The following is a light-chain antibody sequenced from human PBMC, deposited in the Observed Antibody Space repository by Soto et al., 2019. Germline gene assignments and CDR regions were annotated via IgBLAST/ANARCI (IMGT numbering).Light chain of an antibody. CDR1: QSVSSS. Sequence: EIALTQSPVTLSLSAGERATLSGRASQSVSSSLAWYQQKPGHAPRLLIYDASNRATGIPARFSGGGSGTDFSLTIDNLEPEDFAIFYCQQRSNWTPITFGQGTRREI. V-gene: IGKV3-11*01. CDR3: QQRSNWTPIT. CDR2: DAS. J-gene: IGKJ5*01.